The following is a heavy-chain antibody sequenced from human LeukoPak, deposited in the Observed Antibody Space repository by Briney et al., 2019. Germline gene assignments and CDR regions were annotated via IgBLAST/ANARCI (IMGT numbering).Heavy chain of an antibody. CDR1: GYXFTGYY. V-gene: IGHV1-2*02. D-gene: IGHD6-13*01. Sequence: ASVKVSCKASGYXFTGYYIHWVRQAPGQGLEWMGWINPNSGGTNYAQKFQGRVTMTRDTSISTAYMELSRLRSDDTAVYYCARDHNLELVFDFWGQGILVTVSS. CDR2: INPNSGGT. CDR3: ARDHNLELVFDF. J-gene: IGHJ4*02.